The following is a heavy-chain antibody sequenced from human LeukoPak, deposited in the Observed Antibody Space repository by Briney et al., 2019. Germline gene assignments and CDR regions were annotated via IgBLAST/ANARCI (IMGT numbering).Heavy chain of an antibody. D-gene: IGHD3-9*01. CDR3: ARLSYDILTGQDAFDT. Sequence: SETLSLTCTVSGGSISSYYWSWIRQPPGKGLEWIGYIYYSGSTNYNPSLKSRVTISVDTSKNQFSLKLSSVTAADTAVYYCARLSYDILTGQDAFDTWGQGTMVTVSS. CDR2: IYYSGST. CDR1: GGSISSYY. J-gene: IGHJ3*02. V-gene: IGHV4-59*08.